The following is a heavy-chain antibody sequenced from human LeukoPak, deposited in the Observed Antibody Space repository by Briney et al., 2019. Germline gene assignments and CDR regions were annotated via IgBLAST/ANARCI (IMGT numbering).Heavy chain of an antibody. CDR3: AKATTITMVRGAIDY. V-gene: IGHV3-9*01. J-gene: IGHJ4*02. CDR2: ISWNSGSI. Sequence: PGGSLRLSCAASGFTFDDYAMHWVRQAPGKGLEWVSGISWNSGSIGYADSVKGRFTISRDNAKNSLYLQMNSLRAEDTALYYCAKATTITMVRGAIDYWGQGTLVTVSS. CDR1: GFTFDDYA. D-gene: IGHD3-10*01.